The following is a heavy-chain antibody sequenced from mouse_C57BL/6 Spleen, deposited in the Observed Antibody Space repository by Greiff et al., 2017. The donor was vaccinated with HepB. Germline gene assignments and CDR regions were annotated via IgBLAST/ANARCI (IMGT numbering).Heavy chain of an antibody. D-gene: IGHD2-1*01. V-gene: IGHV14-3*01. CDR2: IDPANGNT. J-gene: IGHJ4*01. CDR1: GFNIKNTY. Sequence: EVMLVESVAELVRPGASVKLSCTASGFNIKNTYMHWVKQRPEQGLEWIGRIDPANGNTKYAPTFQGKATITADTSSNTAYLQLSSLTSEDTAIYYCARAGNSLYYAMDYWGQGTSVTVSS. CDR3: ARAGNSLYYAMDY.